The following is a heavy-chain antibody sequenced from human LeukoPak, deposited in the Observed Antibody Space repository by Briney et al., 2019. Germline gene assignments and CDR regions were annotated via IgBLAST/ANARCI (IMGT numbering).Heavy chain of an antibody. D-gene: IGHD3-10*01. J-gene: IGHJ4*02. V-gene: IGHV4-59*01. CDR2: IYSSGST. CDR1: GGSISSYY. Sequence: SETLSLTCTVSGGSISSYYWSWIRQPPGKGPEWIGYIYSSGSTNYNPSLESRVTISVDTSKNQFSLKLSSVTAADTAVYHCAREANYYGSGSALDYWGQGTLVTASS. CDR3: AREANYYGSGSALDY.